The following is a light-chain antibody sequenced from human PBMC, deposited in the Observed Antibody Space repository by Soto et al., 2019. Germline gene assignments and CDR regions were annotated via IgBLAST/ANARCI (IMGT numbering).Light chain of an antibody. CDR1: SSDVGTYNY. CDR2: DVS. Sequence: QSALTQPRSVSGSPGQSVTISCTGTSSDVGTYNYVSCYQQHPGKAPKVMIYDVSERPSGVADRFSGSKSGNTASLTISGLQAEDEADYYCCSYAGSPRYVFGTGTKLTVL. CDR3: CSYAGSPRYV. J-gene: IGLJ1*01. V-gene: IGLV2-11*01.